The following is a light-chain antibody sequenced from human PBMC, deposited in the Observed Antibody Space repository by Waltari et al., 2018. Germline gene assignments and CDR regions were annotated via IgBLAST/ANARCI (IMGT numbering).Light chain of an antibody. CDR1: SGHSRYT. Sequence: QVVLTQSPSASASLGASVKITCTLSSGHSRYTIPWLQHQPAKGPRSLMTLNSDGTHSKGDGSRDGGSGSSSGSERYLTISRVESEDEADYYCQTWDPGLGVVGGGTKLTVL. CDR2: LNSDGTH. J-gene: IGLJ2*01. V-gene: IGLV4-69*01. CDR3: QTWDPGLGV.